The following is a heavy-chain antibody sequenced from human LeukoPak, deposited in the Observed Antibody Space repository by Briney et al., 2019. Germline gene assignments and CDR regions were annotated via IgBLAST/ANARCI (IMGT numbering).Heavy chain of an antibody. D-gene: IGHD3-22*01. V-gene: IGHV1-46*01. CDR3: ARANYYDSSGYSLYYFDY. Sequence: ASVKVSCKASGYTFTSYYMHWVRQAPGQGLEWMGVINPSCGSTSYAQKFQGRVTMTRDTSTSTVYMELSSLRSEDTAVYYCARANYYDSSGYSLYYFDYWGQGTLVTVSA. CDR1: GYTFTSYY. J-gene: IGHJ4*02. CDR2: INPSCGST.